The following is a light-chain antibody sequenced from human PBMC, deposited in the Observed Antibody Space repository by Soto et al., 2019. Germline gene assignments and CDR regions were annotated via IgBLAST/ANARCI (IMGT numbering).Light chain of an antibody. CDR1: SSDVASYNR. CDR2: EVS. V-gene: IGLV2-18*02. J-gene: IGLJ1*01. Sequence: QSVLTQPPSVSGSPGQSVTISCTGTSSDVASYNRVSWYQQPPGTAPKLIIYEVSNRPSGVPDRFSGSKSGNTASLTISGLQAEDEADYYCSSYTTSSTYVFGTGTRPPS. CDR3: SSYTTSSTYV.